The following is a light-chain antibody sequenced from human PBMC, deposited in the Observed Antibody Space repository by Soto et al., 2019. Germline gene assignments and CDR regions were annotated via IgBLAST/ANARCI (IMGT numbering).Light chain of an antibody. Sequence: SYELTQPPSVSVSPEQTASITCSGDKLGDKYAYWYQQKPGQSPVLVIYQDTKRPSGIPERFSGSNSGNTATLTISGTQAMDEADYYCQAWDSSTAVFGGGTKVTVL. J-gene: IGLJ2*01. CDR2: QDT. V-gene: IGLV3-1*01. CDR1: KLGDKY. CDR3: QAWDSSTAV.